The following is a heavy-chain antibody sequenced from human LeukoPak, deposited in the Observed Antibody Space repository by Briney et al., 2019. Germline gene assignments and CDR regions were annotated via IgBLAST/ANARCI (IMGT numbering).Heavy chain of an antibody. Sequence: GRSLRLSCAASGFTFSSYAMHWVRQAPGKGLEWVAVISYDGSNKYYADSVKGRFTISRDNSKNTLYLQMNSLRAEDTAVYYCAKGTTVVTKYFDYWGQGTLVTVSS. CDR3: AKGTTVVTKYFDY. J-gene: IGHJ4*02. D-gene: IGHD4-17*01. CDR1: GFTFSSYA. V-gene: IGHV3-30-3*01. CDR2: ISYDGSNK.